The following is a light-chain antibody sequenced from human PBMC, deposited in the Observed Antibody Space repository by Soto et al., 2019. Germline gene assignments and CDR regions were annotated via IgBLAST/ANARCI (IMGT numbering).Light chain of an antibody. CDR3: EPYNSYSSIT. CDR2: AAS. CDR1: QSIVTY. V-gene: IGKV1-39*01. Sequence: EIQMTDAPSSLSASVVDRVTITFLSIQSIVTYLKWYLQKPGKAPKLLIYAASNLQSGVPSRFSGSGSGTDFTLPISSLQPDDFATYYCEPYNSYSSITFGQGTRL. J-gene: IGKJ5*01.